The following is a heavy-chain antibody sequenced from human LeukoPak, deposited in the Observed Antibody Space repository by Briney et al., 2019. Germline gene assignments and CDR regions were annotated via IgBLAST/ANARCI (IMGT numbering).Heavy chain of an antibody. D-gene: IGHD1-26*01. CDR2: IDSSTSYI. J-gene: IGHJ4*02. CDR3: ARDVGSVGALDY. CDR1: GYTFNTYT. V-gene: IGHV3-21*01. Sequence: GGSLRRSCAASGYTFNTYTMNWVRQAPGKGLEWVSSIDSSTSYIYYADSVKGRFTISRDNAKNTLYLQMNSLRAEDTAVYYCARDVGSVGALDYWGQGTLVTVSS.